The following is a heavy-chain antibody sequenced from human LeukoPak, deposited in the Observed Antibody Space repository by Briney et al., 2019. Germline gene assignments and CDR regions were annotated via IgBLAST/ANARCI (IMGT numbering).Heavy chain of an antibody. CDR3: ARINFKSARDY. CDR1: GFTFSTYW. Sequence: GGSLRLSCAASGFTFSTYWMSWVRQAPGKGLEGVANIKQDGIEKYYVDSVKGRFTISRDNAKNSLYLQMNSLSAEDTAMYYCARINFKSARDYWGQGTLVTVSS. V-gene: IGHV3-7*01. D-gene: IGHD1-20*01. CDR2: IKQDGIEK. J-gene: IGHJ4*02.